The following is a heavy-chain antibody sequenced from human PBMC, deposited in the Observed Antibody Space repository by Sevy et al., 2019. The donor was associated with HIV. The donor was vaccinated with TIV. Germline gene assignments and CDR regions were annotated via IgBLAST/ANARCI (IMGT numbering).Heavy chain of an antibody. CDR1: GGSISSYY. V-gene: IGHV4-59*01. J-gene: IGHJ3*02. CDR2: IYDDGGT. D-gene: IGHD5-18*01. Sequence: SETLSLTCTVSGGSISSYYWTWIQQPPGKGLEWIGYIYDDGGTNYNPSLKSRISVSADTSKNQFSLKLSAVTAADTAVYYCARGYRFGYDAFDIWGQGTVVTVSS. CDR3: ARGYRFGYDAFDI.